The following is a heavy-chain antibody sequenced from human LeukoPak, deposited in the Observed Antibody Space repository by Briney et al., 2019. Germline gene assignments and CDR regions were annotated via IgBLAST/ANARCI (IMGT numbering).Heavy chain of an antibody. D-gene: IGHD2-15*01. CDR1: GYTFTSYG. V-gene: IGHV1-18*01. CDR2: ISAYNGNT. Sequence: ASVKVSCEASGYTFTSYGISWVRQAPGQGLEWMGWISAYNGNTNYAQKLQGRVTMTTDTSTSTAYMELRSLRSDDTAVYYCARDNKLVVVVAASDYWGQGTLVTVSS. J-gene: IGHJ4*02. CDR3: ARDNKLVVVVAASDY.